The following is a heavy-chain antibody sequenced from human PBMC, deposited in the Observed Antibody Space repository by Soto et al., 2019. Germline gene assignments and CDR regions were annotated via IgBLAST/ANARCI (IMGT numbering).Heavy chain of an antibody. CDR3: ARDLGWWPDY. J-gene: IGHJ4*02. D-gene: IGHD2-15*01. Sequence: ASLKVSCKASGYTFTNYAMHWVRQAPGQRLEWMGWINAGNGNTKYSQKFQGRVTITRDTSASTAYMELSSLRSEDTAVYYCARDLGWWPDYWGQGTLFSVSS. CDR2: INAGNGNT. CDR1: GYTFTNYA. V-gene: IGHV1-3*01.